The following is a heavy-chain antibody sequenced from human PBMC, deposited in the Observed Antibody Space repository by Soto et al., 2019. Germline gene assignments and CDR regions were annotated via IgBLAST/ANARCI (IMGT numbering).Heavy chain of an antibody. Sequence: ASVKVSCKASGYTFTHYYIHWVRQAPGQGLEWMGIINPNGGVTTYAQKFRAGFTMTRDTSTSTVYMELSSLRSEDSAVYYCATSVNSAMAFDYWGQGTLVTVSS. J-gene: IGHJ4*02. D-gene: IGHD5-18*01. CDR3: ATSVNSAMAFDY. CDR1: GYTFTHYY. CDR2: INPNGGVT. V-gene: IGHV1-46*01.